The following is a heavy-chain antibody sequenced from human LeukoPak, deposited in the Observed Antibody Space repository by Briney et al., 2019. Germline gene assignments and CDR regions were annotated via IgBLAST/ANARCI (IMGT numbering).Heavy chain of an antibody. CDR1: GGSFSGYY. V-gene: IGHV4-34*01. CDR2: INHSGST. D-gene: IGHD6-6*01. CDR3: ARLHSSRSFLQPLLY. J-gene: IGHJ4*02. Sequence: SETLSLTCAVYGGSFSGYYWSWIRQPPGKGLEWIGEINHSGSTNYNPSLKSRVTISVDTSKNQFSLKLSSVTAADTAVYYCARLHSSRSFLQPLLYWGQGTLVTVSS.